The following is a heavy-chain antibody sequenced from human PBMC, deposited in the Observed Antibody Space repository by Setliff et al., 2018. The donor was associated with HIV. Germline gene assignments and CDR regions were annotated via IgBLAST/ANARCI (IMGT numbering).Heavy chain of an antibody. D-gene: IGHD2-2*01. CDR3: ARDGGKTYQLPTPSWFDP. V-gene: IGHV3-21*01. Sequence: GGSLRLSCAASGFTFSSYSMNWVRQAPGKGLEWVSSISSSSSYIYYADSVKGRFTISRDNAKNSLYLQMNSLRAEDTAVYYCARDGGKTYQLPTPSWFDPWGQGTLVTVSS. J-gene: IGHJ5*02. CDR2: ISSSSSYI. CDR1: GFTFSSYS.